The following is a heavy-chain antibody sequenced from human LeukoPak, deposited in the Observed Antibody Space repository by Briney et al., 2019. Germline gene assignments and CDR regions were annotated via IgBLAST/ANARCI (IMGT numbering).Heavy chain of an antibody. CDR1: GGSISSYY. Sequence: SETLSLTCTVSGGSISSYYWNWVRQPPGKGLEWIGYIYYTGSTNYNPSLKSRVTISLDTSKNQFSLNLSSVTAADTAVYYCARAGDYTGKFVDSWGQGTLVTVSS. CDR2: IYYTGST. J-gene: IGHJ4*02. D-gene: IGHD4-23*01. CDR3: ARAGDYTGKFVDS. V-gene: IGHV4-59*01.